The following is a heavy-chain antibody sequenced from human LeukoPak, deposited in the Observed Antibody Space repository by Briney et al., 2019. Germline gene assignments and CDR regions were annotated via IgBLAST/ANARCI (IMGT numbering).Heavy chain of an antibody. D-gene: IGHD6-19*01. CDR2: LYWNDDN. CDR3: AHGSGWLLDY. V-gene: IGHV2-5*01. Sequence: SGPTLVRPTQTLTLTCTFSGFSLSSRAVGVGWFRQPPGKALEWLALLYWNDDNRFSPSLESRLTITKDTSKNQVVLTMTNMDPVDTATYFCAHGSGWLLDYWSQGTLVTASS. J-gene: IGHJ4*02. CDR1: GFSLSSRAVG.